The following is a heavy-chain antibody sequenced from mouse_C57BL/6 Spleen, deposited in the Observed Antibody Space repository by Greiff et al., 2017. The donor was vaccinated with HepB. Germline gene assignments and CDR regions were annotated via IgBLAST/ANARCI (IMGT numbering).Heavy chain of an antibody. CDR3: ARGGSNTWFAY. D-gene: IGHD2-5*01. V-gene: IGHV5-4*01. Sequence: EVQGVESGGGLVKPGGSLKLSCAASGFTFSSYAMSWVRQTPEKRLEWVATISDGGSYTYYPDNVKGRFTISRDNAKNNLYLQMSHLKSEDTAMYYCARGGSNTWFAYWGQGTLVTVSA. CDR2: ISDGGSYT. J-gene: IGHJ3*01. CDR1: GFTFSSYA.